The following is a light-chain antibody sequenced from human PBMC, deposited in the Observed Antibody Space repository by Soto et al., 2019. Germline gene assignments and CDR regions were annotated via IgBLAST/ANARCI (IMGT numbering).Light chain of an antibody. V-gene: IGLV2-14*01. CDR2: EVR. J-gene: IGLJ3*02. Sequence: QSVLTQPAAVSGPPGQSITISCTGTSSDIGRYNYVSWYQQHPGKAPKLVIYEVRNRPSGISNRFSASKSGNTASLTISGLQAEDEADYYCTSYTSNTTWVFGGGTKLTDL. CDR3: TSYTSNTTWV. CDR1: SSDIGRYNY.